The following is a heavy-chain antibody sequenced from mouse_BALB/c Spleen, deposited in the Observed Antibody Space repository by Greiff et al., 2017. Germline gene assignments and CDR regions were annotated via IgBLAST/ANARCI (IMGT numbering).Heavy chain of an antibody. D-gene: IGHD1-1*01. V-gene: IGHV5-4*02. CDR2: ISDGGSYT. J-gene: IGHJ4*01. CDR1: GFTFSEYY. Sequence: EVKLVESGGGLVKPGGSLKLSCAASGFTFSEYYMYWVRQTPEKRLEWVATISDGGSYTYYPDSVKGRFTISRDNAKNNLYLQMSSLKSEDTAMYYCARGLGGSSFYAMDYWGQGTSVTVSS. CDR3: ARGLGGSSFYAMDY.